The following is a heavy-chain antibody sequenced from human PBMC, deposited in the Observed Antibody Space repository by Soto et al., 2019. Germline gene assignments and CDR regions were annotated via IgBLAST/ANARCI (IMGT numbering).Heavy chain of an antibody. J-gene: IGHJ1*01. CDR3: VSSRLACSGGRCVVGYFQN. Sequence: EVQLVESGGGLVQPGGSLRLSCAASGFTFSSYWMHWVRQAPGKGLVWVSRISSDGSSTGYADPVKGRFTISISRDNAKNTLFLQMNSLRAEDTAVYYCVSSRLACSGGRCVVGYFQNWGQGTLVTVSS. CDR1: GFTFSSYW. V-gene: IGHV3-74*01. CDR2: ISSDGSST. D-gene: IGHD2-15*01.